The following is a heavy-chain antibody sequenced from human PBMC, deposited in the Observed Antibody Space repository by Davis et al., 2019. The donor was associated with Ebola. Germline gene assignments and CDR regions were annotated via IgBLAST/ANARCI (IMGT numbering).Heavy chain of an antibody. CDR1: GASISRTTNYY. D-gene: IGHD4-17*01. Sequence: MPSETLSLTCTVSGASISRTTNYYWGWIRQSPGKGLEWIGSIYYSGNTYYSPSLRSRVTMSVDSSKNQFSLRLSSVTAADTAVYYCARVGYDYGDYVGFDYWGQGTLVTVSS. CDR2: IYYSGNT. V-gene: IGHV4-39*01. CDR3: ARVGYDYGDYVGFDY. J-gene: IGHJ4*02.